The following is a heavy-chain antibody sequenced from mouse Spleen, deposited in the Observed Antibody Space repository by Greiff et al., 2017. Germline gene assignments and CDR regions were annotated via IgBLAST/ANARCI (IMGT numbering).Heavy chain of an antibody. V-gene: IGHV2-2*01. J-gene: IGHJ1*01. Sequence: QVQLQQSGPGLVQPSQSLSITCTVSGFSLTSYGVHWVRQSPGKGLEWLGVIWSGGSTDYNAAFISRLSISKDNSKSQVFFKMNSLQADDTAIYYCAGIYYGYGGYFDVWGAGTTGTVSS. D-gene: IGHD2-2*01. CDR3: AGIYYGYGGYFDV. CDR1: GFSLTSYG. CDR2: IWSGGST.